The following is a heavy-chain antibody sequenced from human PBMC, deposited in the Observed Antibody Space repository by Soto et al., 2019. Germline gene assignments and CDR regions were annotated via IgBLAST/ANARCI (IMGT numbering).Heavy chain of an antibody. CDR3: ARQRARTNAAYNF. V-gene: IGHV4-39*01. D-gene: IGHD1-20*01. CDR1: GDSISSSTFY. CDR2: IYYSEST. J-gene: IGHJ4*02. Sequence: SETLSLTCIISGDSISSSTFYWGWIRQPPGKGLEWIGSIYYSESTYYSPSLKSRVTISVDTSKNQFSLKPTSVTAADTAVYYCARQRARTNAAYNFWGQGTLVTVSS.